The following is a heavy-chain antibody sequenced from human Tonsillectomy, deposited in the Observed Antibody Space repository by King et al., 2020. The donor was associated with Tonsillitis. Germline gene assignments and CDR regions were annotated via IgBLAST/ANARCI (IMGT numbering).Heavy chain of an antibody. CDR1: GYTFTSYD. V-gene: IGHV1-8*01. Sequence: VQLVESGAEVKKPGASVKVSCKASGYTFTSYDIYWVRQAAGQGLEWMGWMHPNSGHTGYAQNFQGRVTMTRDTSISTAYMELSSLRSEDTAVYYCARGLPPITMDFWGQGTLVTVSS. CDR2: MHPNSGHT. D-gene: IGHD3-10*01. CDR3: ARGLPPITMDF. J-gene: IGHJ4*02.